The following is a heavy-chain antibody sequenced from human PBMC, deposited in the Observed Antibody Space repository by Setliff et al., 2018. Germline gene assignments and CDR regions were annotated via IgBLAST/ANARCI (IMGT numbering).Heavy chain of an antibody. Sequence: GASVKVSCKASGYTFTGYYMHWVRQAPGQGLEWMGRINPNSGGTNYAQKFQGRVTMTRGTSISTAYMELSRLRSDDTAVYYCARSNYDILTRNWFDPWGEGTLVTVSS. CDR1: GYTFTGYY. J-gene: IGHJ5*02. D-gene: IGHD3-9*01. CDR3: ARSNYDILTRNWFDP. CDR2: INPNSGGT. V-gene: IGHV1-2*06.